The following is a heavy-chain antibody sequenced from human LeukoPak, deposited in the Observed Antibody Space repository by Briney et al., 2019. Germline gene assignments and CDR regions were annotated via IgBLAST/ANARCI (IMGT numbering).Heavy chain of an antibody. V-gene: IGHV4-59*01. J-gene: IGHJ5*02. CDR2: TYYSGTT. CDR1: GGSISSYY. CDR3: ARGYSSTYGRFDP. Sequence: SETLSLTCTVSGGSISSYYWSWIRQPPGKGLEWIGYTYYSGTTNYNPSLKSRVTISVDTSKNRFSLKLSSVTAADTAVYYCARGYSSTYGRFDPWGQGTLVTVSS. D-gene: IGHD6-13*01.